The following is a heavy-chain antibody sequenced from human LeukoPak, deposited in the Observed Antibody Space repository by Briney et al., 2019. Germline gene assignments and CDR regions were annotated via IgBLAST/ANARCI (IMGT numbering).Heavy chain of an antibody. J-gene: IGHJ4*02. V-gene: IGHV4-30-2*01. CDR3: ARGGWFGELLLDY. Sequence: SETLSLTCTVSGGSISSGDYYWSWIRQPPGKGLEWIGYIYHSGSTYYNPSLKSRVTISVDRSKNQFSLKLSSVTAADTAVYYCARGGWFGELLLDYWGQGTLVTVSS. CDR2: IYHSGST. D-gene: IGHD3-10*01. CDR1: GGSISSGDYY.